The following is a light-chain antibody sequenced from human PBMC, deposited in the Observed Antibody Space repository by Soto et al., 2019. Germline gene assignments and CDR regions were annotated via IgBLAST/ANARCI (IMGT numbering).Light chain of an antibody. Sequence: DMQMTQYPSTLSASVGDRVTITCRASQTISSWLAWYQQKPGKAPKVLIYDASSLEGGVPSRFSGSGSGTEFTLTISSLQPDDFATYYCHQYNYYRPTFGQGTKVDIK. CDR2: DAS. V-gene: IGKV1-5*01. J-gene: IGKJ1*01. CDR1: QTISSW. CDR3: HQYNYYRPT.